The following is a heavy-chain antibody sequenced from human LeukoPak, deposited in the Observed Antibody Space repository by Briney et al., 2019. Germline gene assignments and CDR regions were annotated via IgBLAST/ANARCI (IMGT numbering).Heavy chain of an antibody. CDR3: ARGYCSGGRCPFLEEFDY. Sequence: SETLSLTCTVSGDSITGHYWSWIRQPPGKGLEWIGYINSSGSTNYNPSLNSRVTILVDQSKNQFSLKLSSVTAADTAVYYCARGYCSGGRCPFLEEFDYWGQGTLVTVSS. D-gene: IGHD2-15*01. CDR1: GDSITGHY. V-gene: IGHV4-59*08. J-gene: IGHJ4*02. CDR2: INSSGST.